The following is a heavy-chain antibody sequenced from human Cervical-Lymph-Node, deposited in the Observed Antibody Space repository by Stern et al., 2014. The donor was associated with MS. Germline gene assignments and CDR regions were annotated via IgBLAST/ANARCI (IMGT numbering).Heavy chain of an antibody. Sequence: QITLKESGPTLVKPTQTVTLTCPLSGFSVATAGVGVGWIRQPPGNALEWLALIYWDGDKLYSPSLKNRLTIIKDTSKNQVVLTMTNVYPVDTATYYCAHSRVKYCRGGTCYSSLFDYWGQGTLVTVSS. CDR3: AHSRVKYCRGGTCYSSLFDY. CDR1: GFSVATAGVG. V-gene: IGHV2-5*02. D-gene: IGHD2-15*01. J-gene: IGHJ4*02. CDR2: IYWDGDK.